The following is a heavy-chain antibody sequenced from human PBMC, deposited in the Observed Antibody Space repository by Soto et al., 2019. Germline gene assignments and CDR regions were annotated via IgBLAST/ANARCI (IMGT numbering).Heavy chain of an antibody. Sequence: PSETLSLTCTVSGGSISSSSYYWGWIRQPPGKGLEWIGSIYYSGSTYYNPSLKSRVTISVDTSKNQFSLKLSSVTAADTAVYYCARQDSGSYYYYYYYGMDVWGQGTTVTVS. V-gene: IGHV4-39*01. CDR3: ARQDSGSYYYYYYYGMDV. D-gene: IGHD1-26*01. CDR2: IYYSGST. CDR1: GGSISSSSYY. J-gene: IGHJ6*02.